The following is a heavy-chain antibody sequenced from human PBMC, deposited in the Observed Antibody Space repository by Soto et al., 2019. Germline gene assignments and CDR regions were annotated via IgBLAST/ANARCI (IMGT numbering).Heavy chain of an antibody. CDR1: GFTFINCA. CDR3: ARAQSHYDSSGIDY. CDR2: ISYDGQNK. V-gene: IGHV3-30*04. D-gene: IGHD3-22*01. J-gene: IGHJ4*02. Sequence: QVQLVESGGGVVQPGRSLRLSCAASGFTFINCAIHWVRQAPGKGLEWVAIISYDGQNKYYAESVKGRFSISRDNSKSTLSLQMNSLRTEDTAIYYCARAQSHYDSSGIDYWGQGTLVTVSS.